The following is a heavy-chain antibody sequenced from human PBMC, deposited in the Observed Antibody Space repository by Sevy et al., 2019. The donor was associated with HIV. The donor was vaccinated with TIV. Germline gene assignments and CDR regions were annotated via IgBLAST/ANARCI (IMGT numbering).Heavy chain of an antibody. V-gene: IGHV3-53*01. Sequence: GGSLRLSCAASGFTVRGNYMTWVRQAPGKGLEWVSLIYSGGATYYADSVKGRFTISRVSSKNTLYLQMNSLRAEDTAVYYCATRYGDLDAFDLWGQGTRVTVSS. CDR1: GFTVRGNY. CDR3: ATRYGDLDAFDL. D-gene: IGHD4-17*01. CDR2: IYSGGAT. J-gene: IGHJ3*01.